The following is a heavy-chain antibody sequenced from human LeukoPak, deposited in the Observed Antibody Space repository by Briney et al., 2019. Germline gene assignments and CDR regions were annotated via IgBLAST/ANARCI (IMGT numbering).Heavy chain of an antibody. CDR2: IYYSGST. V-gene: IGHV4-59*01. CDR1: GGSISSYY. D-gene: IGHD2-15*01. J-gene: IGHJ4*02. CDR3: ARGWSGDYVEY. Sequence: SETLSLTCTVSGGSISSYYWSWIRQPPGKGLEWIGYIYYSGSTNYNPSLKSRVTISVDTSKNQFSLKLSSVTAADTAVYYCARGWSGDYVEYWSQGTLVTVSS.